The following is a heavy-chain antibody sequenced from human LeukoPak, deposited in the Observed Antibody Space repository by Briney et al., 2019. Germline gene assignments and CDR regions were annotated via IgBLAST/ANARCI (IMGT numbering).Heavy chain of an antibody. J-gene: IGHJ6*02. CDR1: GFTFSSYW. CDR3: ARGPLNEYSSSSGYYYYGVDV. CDR2: INSDGSST. Sequence: GGSLRLSCAASGFTFSSYWMHWVRQAPGKGLVWVSRINSDGSSTSYADSVKGRFTVSRDNAKNTLYLQMNSLRAEDTAVYYCARGPLNEYSSSSGYYYYGVDVWGQGTTVTVSS. D-gene: IGHD6-6*01. V-gene: IGHV3-74*01.